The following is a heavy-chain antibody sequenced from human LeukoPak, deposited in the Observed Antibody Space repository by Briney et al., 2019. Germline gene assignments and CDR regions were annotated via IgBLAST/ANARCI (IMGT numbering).Heavy chain of an antibody. CDR3: ADLGYSD. J-gene: IGHJ4*02. D-gene: IGHD5-18*01. CDR2: ISSTSTYI. V-gene: IGHV3-21*01. Sequence: NPGGSLRLSCAASGFTFSSFTVNWVRQAPGKGLEWVSSISSTSTYILYADSVKGRFTISRDNAKNSLYLQMNSLRLEDTAMYYCADLGYSDWGQGTLVTVSS. CDR1: GFTFSSFT.